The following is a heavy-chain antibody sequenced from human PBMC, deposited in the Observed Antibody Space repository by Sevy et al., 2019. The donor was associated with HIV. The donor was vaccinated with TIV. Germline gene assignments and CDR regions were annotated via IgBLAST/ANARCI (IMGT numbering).Heavy chain of an antibody. CDR3: TRSFSVTWYPHY. D-gene: IGHD6-13*01. CDR2: IRTTASGGTT. V-gene: IGHV3-49*03. Sequence: GGSLRLSCTTSGFTFGDYAMGWFRQAPGKGLEWVGFIRTTASGGTTDYAASVKGTFIMSRDDSKSIAYLQMNSLKTEDTAVYYCTRSFSVTWYPHYWGQGTLVTVSS. J-gene: IGHJ4*02. CDR1: GFTFGDYA.